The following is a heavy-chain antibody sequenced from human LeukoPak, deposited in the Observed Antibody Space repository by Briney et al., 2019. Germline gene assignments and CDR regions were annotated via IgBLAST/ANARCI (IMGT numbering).Heavy chain of an antibody. CDR2: IYYSGST. Sequence: WVRQPPGKGLEWIGYIYYSGSTYYNPSLKSRVTISVDTSKNQFSLKLSSVTAADTAVYYCARLTPLVANWFDPWGQGTLVTVSS. J-gene: IGHJ5*02. V-gene: IGHV4-30-4*08. D-gene: IGHD3-16*01. CDR3: ARLTPLVANWFDP.